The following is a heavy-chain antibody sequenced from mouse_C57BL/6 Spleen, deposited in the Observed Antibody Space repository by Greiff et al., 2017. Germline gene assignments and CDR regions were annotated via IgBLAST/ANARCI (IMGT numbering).Heavy chain of an antibody. CDR2: INYDGSST. V-gene: IGHV5-16*01. Sequence: DVKLVESEGGLVQPGSSMKLSCTASGFTFSDYYMAWVRQVPEKGLEWVANINYDGSSTYYLDSLKSRFIISRDNAKNILYLQMSSLKSEDTATYYCARECNYDAMDYWGQGTSVTVSS. D-gene: IGHD2-1*01. J-gene: IGHJ4*01. CDR1: GFTFSDYY. CDR3: ARECNYDAMDY.